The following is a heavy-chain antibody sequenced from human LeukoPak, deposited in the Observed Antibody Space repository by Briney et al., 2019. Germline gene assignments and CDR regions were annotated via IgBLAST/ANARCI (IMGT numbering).Heavy chain of an antibody. V-gene: IGHV1-18*01. CDR1: GYTFTSYG. D-gene: IGHD6-19*01. CDR3: ARDHKTTLIAVAGY. J-gene: IGHJ4*02. Sequence: WASVKVSCKASGYTFTSYGISWVRQAPGQGLEWMGWISAYNGNTNYAQKLQGRVTMTTDTSTSTAYMELRSLRSDDTAVYYCARDHKTTLIAVAGYWGQGTLVTVSS. CDR2: ISAYNGNT.